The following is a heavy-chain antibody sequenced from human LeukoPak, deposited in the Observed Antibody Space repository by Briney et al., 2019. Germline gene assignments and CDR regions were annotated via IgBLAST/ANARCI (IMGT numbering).Heavy chain of an antibody. CDR3: ARGPMGDY. CDR2: INHSGST. CDR1: GGSFSGYY. V-gene: IGHV4-34*01. Sequence: SETLSLTCAVYGGSFSGYYWSWIRQPPGKGLEWIGEINHSGSTNYNPSLKSRVTISVDTSKNQFSLKLSSVTAADTAVYYCARGPMGDYWGQGTLVTVSS. J-gene: IGHJ4*02. D-gene: IGHD3-16*01.